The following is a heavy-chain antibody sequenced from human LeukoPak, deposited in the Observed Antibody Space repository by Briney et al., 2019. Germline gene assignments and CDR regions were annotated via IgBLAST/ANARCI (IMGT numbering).Heavy chain of an antibody. CDR1: GYTFTSYG. CDR2: ISAYNGNT. CDR3: ARLREYYYYMDV. J-gene: IGHJ6*03. Sequence: ASVKVSCKASGYTFTSYGVSWVRQAPGQGLEWMGWISAYNGNTNYAQKLQGRVTMTTDTSTSTAYMELRSLRSDDTAVYYCARLREYYYYMDVWGKGTTVTVSS. V-gene: IGHV1-18*01. D-gene: IGHD5-24*01.